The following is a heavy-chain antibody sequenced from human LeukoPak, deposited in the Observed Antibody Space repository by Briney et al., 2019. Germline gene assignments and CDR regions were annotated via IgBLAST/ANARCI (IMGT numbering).Heavy chain of an antibody. CDR2: IYYSGST. D-gene: IGHD3-22*01. CDR3: ARQYYYDSSGYSLFGY. CDR1: GGSISSYY. Sequence: SETLSLTCTVSGGSISSYYWSWIRQPPGKGLEWIGYIYYSGSTNYNPSLKSRVTISVDTSKNQFSLKLSSVTAADTAVYYCARQYYYDSSGYSLFGYWGQGTLVTVSS. V-gene: IGHV4-59*08. J-gene: IGHJ4*02.